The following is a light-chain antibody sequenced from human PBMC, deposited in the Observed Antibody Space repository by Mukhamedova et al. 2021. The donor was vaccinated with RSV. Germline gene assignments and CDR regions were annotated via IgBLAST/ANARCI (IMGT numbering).Light chain of an antibody. CDR2: AAS. V-gene: IGKV1-27*01. Sequence: WYQRRVHGKVPNLLIYAASTLPSGVPSRFSGSGSGTDFTLTISSLQPEDLATYYCQMYKIAPWTFGQGTKVDIK. J-gene: IGKJ1*01. CDR3: QMYKIAPWT.